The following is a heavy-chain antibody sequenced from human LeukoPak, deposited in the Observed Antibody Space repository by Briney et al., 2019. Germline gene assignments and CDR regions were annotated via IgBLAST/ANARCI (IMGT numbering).Heavy chain of an antibody. CDR1: GGSISSGGYY. Sequence: PSETLSLTCTVSGGSISSGGYYWSWIRQHPGTGLEWIGYIYYSGSTYYNPSLKSRVTISVDTSKNQFSLKLSSVTAADTAVYYCARDGMATTWDYFGYWGQGTLVTVSS. CDR2: IYYSGST. D-gene: IGHD5-24*01. CDR3: ARDGMATTWDYFGY. V-gene: IGHV4-31*03. J-gene: IGHJ4*02.